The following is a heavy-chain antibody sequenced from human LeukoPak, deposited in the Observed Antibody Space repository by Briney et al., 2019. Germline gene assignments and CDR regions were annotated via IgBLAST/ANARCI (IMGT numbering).Heavy chain of an antibody. D-gene: IGHD4-17*01. J-gene: IGHJ5*02. V-gene: IGHV3-23*01. CDR3: ANLPTTVTNSAPNNWFDP. CDR1: GFTFSSYA. Sequence: GGSLRLSCAASGFTFSSYAMSWVRQAPGKGLEWVSAICGSGDSTYYADSVKGRFTISRDNSRNTLYLQMNSLSAEDTAVYYCANLPTTVTNSAPNNWFDPWGQGTLVTVSS. CDR2: ICGSGDST.